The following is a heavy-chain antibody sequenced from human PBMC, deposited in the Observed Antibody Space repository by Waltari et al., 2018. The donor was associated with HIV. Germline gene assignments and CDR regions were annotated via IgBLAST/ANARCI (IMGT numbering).Heavy chain of an antibody. V-gene: IGHV3-66*01. CDR2: IYSGGST. J-gene: IGHJ6*02. Sequence: EVQLVESGGGLVQPGGSLRLSGAAPGFTLSSTYMSWVRQAPGKGLEWVSVIYSGGSTYYADSVKGRFTISRDNSKNTLYLQMNSLRAEDTAVYYCASIAYCGGDCYPRGMDVWGQGTTVTVSS. CDR3: ASIAYCGGDCYPRGMDV. CDR1: GFTLSSTY. D-gene: IGHD2-21*02.